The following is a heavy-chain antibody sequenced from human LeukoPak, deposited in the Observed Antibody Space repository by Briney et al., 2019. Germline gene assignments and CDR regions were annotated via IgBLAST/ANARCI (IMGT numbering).Heavy chain of an antibody. J-gene: IGHJ5*02. Sequence: ASVKVSCKAPGYTFTGYYMHWVRQAPGQGLEWMGWINPNSGGTNYAQKFQGRVTMTRDTSISTAYMELSRLRSDDTAVYYCASTVVVAATLFVPWGQGTLVTVSS. CDR3: ASTVVVAATLFVP. CDR1: GYTFTGYY. CDR2: INPNSGGT. V-gene: IGHV1-2*02. D-gene: IGHD2-15*01.